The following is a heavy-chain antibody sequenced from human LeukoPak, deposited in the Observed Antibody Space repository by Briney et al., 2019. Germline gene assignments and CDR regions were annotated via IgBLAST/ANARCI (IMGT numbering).Heavy chain of an antibody. Sequence: SETLSLTCTVSGGSISSYYWSWIRQPPGKGLEWVGYTYYSGSTNYNPSPKSQVTTSVDTSKNQLSLKLSSVTAADTAVYYCARVIGYCSSTSCFGYFDYWGQGTLVTVSS. V-gene: IGHV4-59*08. D-gene: IGHD2-2*01. CDR1: GGSISSYY. CDR2: TYYSGST. J-gene: IGHJ4*02. CDR3: ARVIGYCSSTSCFGYFDY.